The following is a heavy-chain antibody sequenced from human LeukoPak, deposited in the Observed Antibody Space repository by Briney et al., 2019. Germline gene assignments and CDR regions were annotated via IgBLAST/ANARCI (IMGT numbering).Heavy chain of an antibody. CDR1: GFKLKTHA. D-gene: IGHD6-19*01. CDR2: IWSDGNHK. Sequence: QPGGSLRLSCSASGFKLKTHAMHWVRQAPGKGLEWVAMIWSDGNHKFYSDSVRGRSAISRDDFRSLVYLEIDSLRAEDSAVYYCVVDPPSSGWAFWSWAQGALVTVSS. CDR3: VVDPPSSGWAFWS. J-gene: IGHJ5*02. V-gene: IGHV3-33*01.